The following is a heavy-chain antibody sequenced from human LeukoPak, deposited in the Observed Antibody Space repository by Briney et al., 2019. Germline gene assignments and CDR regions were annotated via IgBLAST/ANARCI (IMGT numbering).Heavy chain of an antibody. V-gene: IGHV3-7*01. CDR2: MKSDGSEK. CDR1: GFTFSNYW. CDR3: AGGGLYSFDS. D-gene: IGHD2-21*01. J-gene: IGHJ4*02. Sequence: PGGSLRLSCVASGFTFSNYWMRWVRQAPGKGLEWVADMKSDGSEKNYAQSVNGRFTISRDNAKSSLFLQMNSLRAEDTGFYYCAGGGLYSFDSWGQGTLVTVSS.